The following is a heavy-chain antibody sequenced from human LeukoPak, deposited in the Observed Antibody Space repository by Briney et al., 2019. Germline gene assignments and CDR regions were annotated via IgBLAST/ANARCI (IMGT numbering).Heavy chain of an antibody. Sequence: SETLSLTCTVPGGSISSYYWSWIRQPPGKGLEWIGYIYYSGSTNYNPSLKSRVTISVDTSKNQFSLKLSSVTAADTAVYYCARGGVRGVIMGYFDYWGQGTLVTVSS. CDR1: GGSISSYY. D-gene: IGHD3-10*01. J-gene: IGHJ4*02. V-gene: IGHV4-59*01. CDR2: IYYSGST. CDR3: ARGGVRGVIMGYFDY.